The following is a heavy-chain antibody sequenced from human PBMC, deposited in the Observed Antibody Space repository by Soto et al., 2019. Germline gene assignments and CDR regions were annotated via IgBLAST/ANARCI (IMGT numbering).Heavy chain of an antibody. D-gene: IGHD1-1*01. CDR1: GFAFSNYD. V-gene: IGHV3-23*01. J-gene: IGHJ4*02. CDR3: VGRSGTSHDY. CDR2: ITSGGTT. Sequence: EVQLLESGGGLVQPGGSLRLSCAASGFAFSNYDVGWVRQAPGKGREWVSTITSGGTTYSADSVRGRLTLSRDNSRNTLYLQMNSLRADDTALYYCVGRSGTSHDYWGQGTLVTVSS.